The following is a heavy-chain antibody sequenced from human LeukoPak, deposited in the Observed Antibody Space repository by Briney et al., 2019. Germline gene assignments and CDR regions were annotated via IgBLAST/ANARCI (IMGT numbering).Heavy chain of an antibody. CDR1: GYTFTSYG. J-gene: IGHJ4*02. CDR3: ARDGYCSSTSCQIGEFDY. V-gene: IGHV1-18*01. CDR2: ISAYNGNT. D-gene: IGHD2-2*03. Sequence: ASVKVSCKASGYTFTSYGISWVRQAPGQGLERMGWISAYNGNTNYAQKLQGRVTMTTDTSTSTAYMELWSLRSDDTAVYYCARDGYCSSTSCQIGEFDYWGQGTLSPSPQ.